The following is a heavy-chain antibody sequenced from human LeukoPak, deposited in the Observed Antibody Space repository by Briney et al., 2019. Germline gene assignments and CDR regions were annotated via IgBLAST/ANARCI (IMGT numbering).Heavy chain of an antibody. D-gene: IGHD3-10*01. V-gene: IGHV3-53*05. CDR2: IYSGGST. J-gene: IGHJ6*02. Sequence: GGSLRLSCAASGFTVSSNYMSWVRQAPGKGLEWVSVIYSGGSTFYADSVRGRFTISRDNSKNTLYLQMNSLRAEDTAVYYCAKGYYYYGSGRRDYYYGMDVWGQGTTVTVSS. CDR1: GFTVSSNY. CDR3: AKGYYYYGSGRRDYYYGMDV.